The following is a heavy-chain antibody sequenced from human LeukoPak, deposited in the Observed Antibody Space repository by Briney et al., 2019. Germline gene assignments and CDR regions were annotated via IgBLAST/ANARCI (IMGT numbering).Heavy chain of an antibody. D-gene: IGHD6-6*01. V-gene: IGHV4-4*09. Sequence: SETLSLTCTVSGGSISSYYWSWIRQPPGKGLEWIGYIYTSGSTNYNPSLKSRVTISVDTSKNQFSLKLSSVTAADTAVYYCASTEYSSPYNWFDPWGQGTLVTVSS. CDR3: ASTEYSSPYNWFDP. J-gene: IGHJ5*02. CDR2: IYTSGST. CDR1: GGSISSYY.